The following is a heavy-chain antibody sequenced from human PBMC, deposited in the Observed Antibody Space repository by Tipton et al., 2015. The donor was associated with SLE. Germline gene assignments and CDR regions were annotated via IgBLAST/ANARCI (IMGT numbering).Heavy chain of an antibody. V-gene: IGHV4-38-2*02. CDR1: GYSITSGHY. J-gene: IGHJ5*02. CDR2: IYHSDSI. D-gene: IGHD3-16*02. CDR3: ARGNLSVRRWFDP. Sequence: TLSLTCTVSGYSITSGHYWGWIRQPPGKGLEWIGRIYHSDSIYYNPSPKSRVTISVDTSKNQFYLKLSSVTAADTAMYYCARGNLSVRRWFDPWGQGTLVTVSS.